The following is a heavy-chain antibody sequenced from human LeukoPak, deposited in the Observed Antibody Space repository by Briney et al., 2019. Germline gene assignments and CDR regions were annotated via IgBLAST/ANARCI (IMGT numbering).Heavy chain of an antibody. CDR2: MNPNSGNT. CDR3: ATELRWKEY. V-gene: IGHV1-8*02. Sequence: ASVKVSCKASGYTFTSYGISWVRQAPGQGLEWMGWMNPNSGNTGYAQKFQGRVTMTRNTSISTAYMELSSLRSEDTAVYYCATELRWKEYWGQGTLVTVSS. J-gene: IGHJ4*02. CDR1: GYTFTSYG. D-gene: IGHD4-23*01.